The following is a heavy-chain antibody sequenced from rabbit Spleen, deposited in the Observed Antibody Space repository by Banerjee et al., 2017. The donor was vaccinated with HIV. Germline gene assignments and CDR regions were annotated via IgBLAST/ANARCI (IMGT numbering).Heavy chain of an antibody. CDR3: TRNANGGWDL. CDR2: IYPVFGIT. J-gene: IGHJ4*01. Sequence: QSLEESGGDLVKPEGSLTLTCTASGFSFSTTYWMSWVRQAPGKGLEWIGDIYPVFGITNYASWVNGRFSISSDNAQNTVDLQMNSLTAADTATYFCTRNANGGWDLWGQGTLVTVS. D-gene: IGHD4-1*01. V-gene: IGHV1S40*01. CDR1: GFSFSTTYW.